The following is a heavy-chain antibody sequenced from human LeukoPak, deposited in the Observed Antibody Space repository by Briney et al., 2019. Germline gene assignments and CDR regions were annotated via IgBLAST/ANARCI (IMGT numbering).Heavy chain of an antibody. Sequence: ASVKVSCKASGYTFTGYYMHWVRQAPGQGLEWMGWINPNSGGTNYAQKFQGRVTMTRDTSISTAYMELSRLRSDDTAVYYCARGQYYDFRSTRPSYYYYYYMNVWGKGTTVTVSS. J-gene: IGHJ6*03. CDR2: INPNSGGT. V-gene: IGHV1-2*02. CDR1: GYTFTGYY. D-gene: IGHD3-3*01. CDR3: ARGQYYDFRSTRPSYYYYYYMNV.